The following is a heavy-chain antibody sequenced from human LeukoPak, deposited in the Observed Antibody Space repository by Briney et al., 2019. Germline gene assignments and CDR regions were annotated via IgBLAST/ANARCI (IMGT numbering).Heavy chain of an antibody. CDR1: GGSISTHY. CDR2: IYYRGIT. D-gene: IGHD2-15*01. Sequence: PSETLSLTCTVSGGSISTHYWSWIRQPPGEGLEWIGYIYYRGITTYNPSLKSRVTISVDTSKNQFSLKLSSVTAADTAVYYCARDRLVGRVFDYWGQGTLVTVSS. CDR3: ARDRLVGRVFDY. J-gene: IGHJ4*02. V-gene: IGHV4-59*11.